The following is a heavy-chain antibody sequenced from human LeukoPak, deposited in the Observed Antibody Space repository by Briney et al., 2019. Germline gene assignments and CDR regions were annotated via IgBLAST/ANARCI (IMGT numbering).Heavy chain of an antibody. J-gene: IGHJ4*02. Sequence: ASVKVSCKASGYTFTSYGISWVRQAPGQRLEWMGWISAYNGNTNYAQKLQGRVTMTTDTSTSTAYMELRSLRSDDTAVYYCARATGLAGRRLVKWSTPFDYWGQGTLVTVSS. CDR3: ARATGLAGRRLVKWSTPFDY. V-gene: IGHV1-18*04. CDR2: ISAYNGNT. CDR1: GYTFTSYG. D-gene: IGHD3-9*01.